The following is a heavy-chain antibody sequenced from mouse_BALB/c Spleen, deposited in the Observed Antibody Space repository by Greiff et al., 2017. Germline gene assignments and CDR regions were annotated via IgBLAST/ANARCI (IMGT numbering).Heavy chain of an antibody. CDR3: TRYGNYPWFAY. Sequence: QVQLKQPGAELVKPGASVKLSCKASGYTFTSYYMYWVKQRPGQGLEWIGGINPSNGGTNFNEKFKSKATLTVDKSSSTAYMQLSSLTSEDSAVYYCTRYGNYPWFAYWGQGTLVTVSA. D-gene: IGHD2-1*01. CDR2: INPSNGGT. V-gene: IGHV1S81*02. CDR1: GYTFTSYY. J-gene: IGHJ3*01.